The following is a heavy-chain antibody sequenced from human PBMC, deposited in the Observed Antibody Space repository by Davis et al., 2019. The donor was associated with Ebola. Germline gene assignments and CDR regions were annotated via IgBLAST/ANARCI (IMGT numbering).Heavy chain of an antibody. V-gene: IGHV3-23*01. D-gene: IGHD2-2*01. J-gene: IGHJ4*02. CDR2: ISGSGGST. CDR3: ACRSSTSCYCLDY. Sequence: PGGSLRLSCAASGFTVNNYWMTWVRQAPGKGLEWVSAISGSGGSTYYADSVKGRFTISRDNSKNTLYLQMNSLRAEDTAVYYCACRSSTSCYCLDYWGQGTLVTVSS. CDR1: GFTVNNYW.